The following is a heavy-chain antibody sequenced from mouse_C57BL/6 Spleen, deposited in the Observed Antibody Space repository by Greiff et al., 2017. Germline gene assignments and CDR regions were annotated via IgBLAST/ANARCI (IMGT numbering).Heavy chain of an antibody. J-gene: IGHJ4*01. D-gene: IGHD1-1*01. CDR2: INPNNGGT. Sequence: EVQLQQSGPELVKPGASVKIPCKASGYTFTDYNMAWVKQSHGKSLEWIGDINPNNGGTIYNQKFKGKATLTVDKSSSTAYMELRSLTSEDTAVYYCARVGSRADYYAMDYWGQGTSVTVSS. CDR3: ARVGSRADYYAMDY. CDR1: GYTFTDYN. V-gene: IGHV1-18*01.